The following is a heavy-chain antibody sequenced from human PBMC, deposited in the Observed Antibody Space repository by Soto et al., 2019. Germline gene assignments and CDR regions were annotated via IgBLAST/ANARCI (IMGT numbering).Heavy chain of an antibody. D-gene: IGHD5-18*01. CDR1: GCSISSYY. Sequence: SETLSLTCSVSGCSISSYYWSWIRQPPGKGLEWIGYIYYSGSTNYNPSLKSRVTISVDTSKNQFSLKLSSVTAADTAVYYCARDSDSYGYDYWGQGTLVTVPS. J-gene: IGHJ4*02. CDR2: IYYSGST. V-gene: IGHV4-59*01. CDR3: ARDSDSYGYDY.